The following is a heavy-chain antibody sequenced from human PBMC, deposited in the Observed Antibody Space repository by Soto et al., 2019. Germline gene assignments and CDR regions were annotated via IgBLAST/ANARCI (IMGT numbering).Heavy chain of an antibody. CDR3: ASDQSTSHSSDY. V-gene: IGHV4-34*01. CDR1: GGSFSGYY. J-gene: IGHJ4*02. Sequence: QVQLQQWGAGLLKPSETLSLTCAVYGGSFSGYYWSWIRQPPGKGLEWIGEINHSGSTNYNPSLKSRVTISVDTSKNQFSLKLSSVTAADTAVYYCASDQSTSHSSDYWGQGTLVTVSS. CDR2: INHSGST. D-gene: IGHD2-2*01.